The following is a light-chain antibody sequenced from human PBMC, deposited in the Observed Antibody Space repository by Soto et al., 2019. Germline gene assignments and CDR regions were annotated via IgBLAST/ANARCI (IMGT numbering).Light chain of an antibody. CDR2: GAS. CDR3: QQYGKT. J-gene: IGKJ1*01. CDR1: QSVSTS. V-gene: IGKV3-20*01. Sequence: EIVLTQSPATLSLSPGERATLSCWASQSVSTSLAWYQQRPGQAPRLLIYGASSRATGIPDRFSGSGSGTDFTLTISRLEPEDFAVYYCQQYGKTFGQGTKVEIK.